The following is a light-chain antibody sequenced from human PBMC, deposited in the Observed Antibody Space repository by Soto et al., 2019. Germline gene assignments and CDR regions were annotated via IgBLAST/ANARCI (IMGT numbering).Light chain of an antibody. J-gene: IGKJ1*01. CDR2: KAS. CDR1: QSISSW. CDR3: QQYNSISWA. Sequence: DIQMTQSPSTLSASVGDRVTITCRASQSISSWLAWYQQKPGKAPKLLIYKASSLESGVPSRFSGSGSGTEFTLTISSLQPDDFATDYCQQYNSISWAFGQGTKLEIK. V-gene: IGKV1-5*03.